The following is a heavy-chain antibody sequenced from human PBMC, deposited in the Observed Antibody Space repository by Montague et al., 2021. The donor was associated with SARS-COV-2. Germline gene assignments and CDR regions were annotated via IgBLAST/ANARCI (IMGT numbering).Heavy chain of an antibody. J-gene: IGHJ3*02. Sequence: SLRLSCAASGFTFSSYSMNWVRQAPGKGLEWVSSMSNSNSYIYYADSVKGRFTISRDNAKNSLYLQMNSLRAEDTAVYYCARSHELWFGENPQGPGAFDIWGQGTMVTVSS. CDR3: ARSHELWFGENPQGPGAFDI. V-gene: IGHV3-21*01. CDR1: GFTFSSYS. D-gene: IGHD3-10*01. CDR2: MSNSNSYI.